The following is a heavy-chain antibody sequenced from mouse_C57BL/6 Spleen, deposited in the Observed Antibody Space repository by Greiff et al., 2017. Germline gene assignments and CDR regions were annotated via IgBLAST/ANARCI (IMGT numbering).Heavy chain of an antibody. Sequence: QVQLKQSGPELVKPGASVKISCKASGYAFSSSWMNWVKQRPGKGLEWIGRIYPGDGDTNYNGKFKGKATLTADKSSSTAYMQLSSLTSEDSAVYFCARGVGREGVGNWYFDVWGTGTTVTVST. J-gene: IGHJ1*03. V-gene: IGHV1-82*01. CDR2: IYPGDGDT. CDR3: ARGVGREGVGNWYFDV. CDR1: GYAFSSSW. D-gene: IGHD4-1*01.